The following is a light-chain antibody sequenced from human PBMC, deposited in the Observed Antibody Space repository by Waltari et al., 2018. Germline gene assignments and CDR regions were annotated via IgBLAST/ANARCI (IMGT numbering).Light chain of an antibody. V-gene: IGKV1-39*01. CDR1: QSIDSY. CDR3: QQSYSTPYT. J-gene: IGKJ2*01. CDR2: AAS. Sequence: DIQMTQSPSSLSASIRDRGTITCRASQSIDSYLNWYQQKPGEAPKILIYAASSLQSGVPSRFSGSGSGTDFTLTISSLQPEDFVTYYCQQSYSTPYTFGQGTKLEIK.